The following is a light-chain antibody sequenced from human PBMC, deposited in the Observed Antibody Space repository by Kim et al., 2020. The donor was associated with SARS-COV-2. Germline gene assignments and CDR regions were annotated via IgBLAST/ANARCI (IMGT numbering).Light chain of an antibody. J-gene: IGKJ1*01. Sequence: PGERATRSCRASQSVSSSYLAWYQQKPGQAPRLLIYGASSRATGIPDRFSGSGSGTDFTLTISRLEPEDFAAYYCQQYDSSPWTFGQGTKVDIK. CDR3: QQYDSSPWT. V-gene: IGKV3-20*01. CDR1: QSVSSSY. CDR2: GAS.